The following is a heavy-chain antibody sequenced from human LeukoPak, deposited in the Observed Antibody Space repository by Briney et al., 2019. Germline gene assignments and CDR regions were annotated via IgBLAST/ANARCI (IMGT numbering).Heavy chain of an antibody. D-gene: IGHD6-13*01. CDR1: GGSISSGHYY. J-gene: IGHJ4*02. CDR2: IYYSGST. Sequence: PSETLSLTCTVSGGSISSGHYYWSWLRQPPGKGLEWTGYIYYSGSTYYNPSLKSRVTISVDTSRNQFSLKLSSVTAADTAVYYCARECIAAAGTNYFYYWGQGTLVTVSS. CDR3: ARECIAAAGTNYFYY. V-gene: IGHV4-30-4*08.